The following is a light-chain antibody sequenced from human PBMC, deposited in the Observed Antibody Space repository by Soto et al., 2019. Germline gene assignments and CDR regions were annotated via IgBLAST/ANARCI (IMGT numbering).Light chain of an antibody. Sequence: QVTQSPSSLSASVGDRVTITCRASQAIRNDLGWYQQKPGKAPKLLIYAASTLQSGVPSRFSGSGFGTDFTLTISSLQPEDFATYYCRQEFNYFSFGQGTRLEIK. J-gene: IGKJ5*01. CDR3: RQEFNYFS. CDR2: AAS. CDR1: QAIRND. V-gene: IGKV1-6*01.